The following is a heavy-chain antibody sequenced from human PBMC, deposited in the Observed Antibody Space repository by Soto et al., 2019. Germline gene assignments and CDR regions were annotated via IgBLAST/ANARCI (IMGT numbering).Heavy chain of an antibody. CDR3: AADIPHWGAYACDY. D-gene: IGHD3-16*01. CDR2: IKSKNDGWAT. Sequence: EVQLVESGGGLVEPWGSLRLSCAASGFTFTNAWLNWVRQAPGKGLEWVGRIKSKNDGWATDYAAPVKGRFTIARDDSENTVYLQMNSLKTEDTAVYYCAADIPHWGAYACDYWGQGTLVTVST. J-gene: IGHJ4*02. V-gene: IGHV3-15*07. CDR1: GFTFTNAW.